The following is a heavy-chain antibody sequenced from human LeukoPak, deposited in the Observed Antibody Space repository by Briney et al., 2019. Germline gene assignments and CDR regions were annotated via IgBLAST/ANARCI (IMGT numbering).Heavy chain of an antibody. J-gene: IGHJ4*02. CDR2: ISYDGSKK. Sequence: GGSLRLSCAASGFTFSSSAMQWVRQAPGKGLEWVAVISYDGSKKYYADSVKGRFTIYRDDSKNTLYLQMNSLRGEDTAVYYCARSRSASTSGWYDYFDYWGRGTLVTVSS. V-gene: IGHV3-30*04. CDR1: GFTFSSSA. CDR3: ARSRSASTSGWYDYFDY. D-gene: IGHD6-19*01.